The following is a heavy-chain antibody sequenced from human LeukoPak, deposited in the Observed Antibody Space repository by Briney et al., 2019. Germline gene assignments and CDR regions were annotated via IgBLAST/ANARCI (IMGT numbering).Heavy chain of an antibody. V-gene: IGHV3-23*01. J-gene: IGHJ4*02. Sequence: GGSLRLSCAASGFTFSSYAMSWVRQAPGKGLEWVSAISGSGGSRYYADSVKGRFTISRDNSKNTLYLQMNILRAEVTAVYYCAKVRSVYCSSTSCYLVYWGEGTLVTVSS. CDR3: AKVRSVYCSSTSCYLVY. CDR1: GFTFSSYA. CDR2: ISGSGGSR. D-gene: IGHD2-2*01.